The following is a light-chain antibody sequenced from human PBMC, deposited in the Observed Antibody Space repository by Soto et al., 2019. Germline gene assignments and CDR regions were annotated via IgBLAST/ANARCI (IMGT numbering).Light chain of an antibody. V-gene: IGLV2-14*03. CDR1: SSDVGAYNY. CDR3: QSYDISLSGAV. CDR2: GNN. Sequence: QSALTQPASVSGSPGQSITISCTGSSSDVGAYNYVSWYLQHPGKAPKLIIYGNNNRPSGVPDRFSGSKSGTSASLAITGLQAEDEADYYCQSYDISLSGAVFGGGTQLTVL. J-gene: IGLJ7*01.